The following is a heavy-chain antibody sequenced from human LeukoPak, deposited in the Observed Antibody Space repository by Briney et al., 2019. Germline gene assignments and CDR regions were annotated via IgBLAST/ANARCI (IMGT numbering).Heavy chain of an antibody. V-gene: IGHV1-18*01. D-gene: IGHD6-13*01. J-gene: IGHJ6*03. Sequence: ASVKVSCKASGYTFTSYGISWVRQAPGQGLEWMGWISAYNGNTNYAQKLQGRVTMTTDTSTSTAYMELRSLRSDDTAVYYCARDSSSWKYYYYYYMDVWGKGTTVTVSS. CDR3: ARDSSSWKYYYYYYMDV. CDR1: GYTFTSYG. CDR2: ISAYNGNT.